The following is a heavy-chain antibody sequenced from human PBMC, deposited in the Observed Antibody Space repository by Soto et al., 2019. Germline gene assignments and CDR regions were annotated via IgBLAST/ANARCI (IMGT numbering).Heavy chain of an antibody. CDR3: AADLGY. D-gene: IGHD3-16*01. J-gene: IGHJ4*02. V-gene: IGHV3-74*01. CDR2: IQRDGSIT. CDR1: GFTLSSYW. Sequence: EVQLVESGGGLVQPGGSLRLSCVASGFTLSSYWMHWVRQVPGKGLVWVSRIQRDGSITSYAESVKGRFTISRDNAKNTLYLQMNSLRAEDTAVYYCAADLGYWGQGTVVTVSS.